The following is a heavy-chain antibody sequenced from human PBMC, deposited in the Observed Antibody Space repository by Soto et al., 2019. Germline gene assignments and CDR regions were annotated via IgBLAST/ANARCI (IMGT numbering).Heavy chain of an antibody. J-gene: IGHJ6*02. V-gene: IGHV1-18*01. D-gene: IGHD6-19*01. CDR1: GYTFTSYV. Sequence: ASVKVSCKASGYTFTSYVISWVRQAPGQGLEWMGWISAYNGNTNYAQKLQGRVTMTTDTSTSTAYMELRSLRSDDTAVYYCARDSPLSIAVAGTYYYYGMDVWGQGTTVTVSS. CDR3: ARDSPLSIAVAGTYYYYGMDV. CDR2: ISAYNGNT.